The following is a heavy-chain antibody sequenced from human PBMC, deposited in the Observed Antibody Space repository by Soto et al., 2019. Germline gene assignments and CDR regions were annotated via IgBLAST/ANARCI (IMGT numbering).Heavy chain of an antibody. J-gene: IGHJ5*02. Sequence: GGSLRLSCAASGFTFDDYAMHWVRQAPGKGLEWVSGISWNSGSIGYADSVKGRFTISRDNAKNSLYLQMNSLRAEDTALYYCAKDHEGWFDPWGQGTLVTVSS. V-gene: IGHV3-9*01. CDR3: AKDHEGWFDP. CDR2: ISWNSGSI. CDR1: GFTFDDYA.